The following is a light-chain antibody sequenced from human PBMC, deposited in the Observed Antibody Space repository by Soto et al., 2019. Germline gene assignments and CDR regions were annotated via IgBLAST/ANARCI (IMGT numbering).Light chain of an antibody. CDR3: SSYRAYSTLWV. Sequence: QSVLTQPASVSGSPGQSITISCTGTGSDVGNYNYVSWYQQYPGKAPKLMIYAVSNRPSGVSNRFSGSKSGNTASLTISGLQAEEEADYYCSSYRAYSTLWVFGGGTKLTVL. CDR2: AVS. CDR1: GSDVGNYNY. V-gene: IGLV2-14*01. J-gene: IGLJ3*02.